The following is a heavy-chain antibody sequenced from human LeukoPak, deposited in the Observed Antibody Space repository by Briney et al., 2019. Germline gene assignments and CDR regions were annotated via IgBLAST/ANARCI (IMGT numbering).Heavy chain of an antibody. CDR2: ISGSSSYV. D-gene: IGHD5/OR15-5a*01. CDR3: ARGRGSLVSTPGEGRLFDY. CDR1: GLSFSTHS. Sequence: GGSLRLSCTASGLSFSTHSMNWVRQAPGKGLEWVSSISGSSSYVFYADSVKGRFTVSRDNAKNSLYLQVNSLRGEESAVYYCARGRGSLVSTPGEGRLFDYWGQGSLVIVSS. J-gene: IGHJ4*02. V-gene: IGHV3-21*01.